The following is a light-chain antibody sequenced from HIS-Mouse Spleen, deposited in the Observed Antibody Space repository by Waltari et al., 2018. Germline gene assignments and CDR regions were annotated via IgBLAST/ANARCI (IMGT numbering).Light chain of an antibody. Sequence: SYELTQPPSVSVSPGQTARITCSGDALPKKYAYWYQQKSGQAPVLVIYEDSKRPSGIPWRFSGSSSGTMATLTISGAQVEDEADYYCYSTDSSGNHRVFGGGTKLTVL. CDR3: YSTDSSGNHRV. CDR1: ALPKKY. CDR2: EDS. J-gene: IGLJ2*01. V-gene: IGLV3-10*01.